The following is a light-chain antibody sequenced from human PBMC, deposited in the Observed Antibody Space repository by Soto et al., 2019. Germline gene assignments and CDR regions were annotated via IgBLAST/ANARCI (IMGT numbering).Light chain of an antibody. J-gene: IGKJ4*01. Sequence: DFQITQSPSSLSASVGDRVTITCRASHGISTYLAWYQQKPGKAPNLLIYDASTLHSGVPSRFSGGGSGTDFTLTISSLQPEDFATYYCQQVNGYPSTFGGGTKVDIK. CDR2: DAS. V-gene: IGKV1-9*01. CDR3: QQVNGYPST. CDR1: HGISTY.